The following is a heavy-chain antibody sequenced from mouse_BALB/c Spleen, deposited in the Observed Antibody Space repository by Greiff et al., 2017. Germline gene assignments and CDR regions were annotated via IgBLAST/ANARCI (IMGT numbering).Heavy chain of an antibody. J-gene: IGHJ4*01. CDR3: ARYPSIFLYAMDY. CDR1: GYAFSSYW. Sequence: VQLQESGAELVRPGSSVKISCKASGYAFSSYWMNWVKQRPGQGLEWIGQIYPGDGDTNYNGKFKGKATLTADKSSSTAYMQLSSLTSEDSAVYFCARYPSIFLYAMDYWGQGTSVTVSS. V-gene: IGHV1-80*01. CDR2: IYPGDGDT.